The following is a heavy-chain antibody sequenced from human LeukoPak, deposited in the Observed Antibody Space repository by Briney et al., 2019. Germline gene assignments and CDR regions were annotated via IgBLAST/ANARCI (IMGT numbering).Heavy chain of an antibody. CDR1: GYTFTGYY. Sequence: ASVKVSYKASGYTFTGYYMHWVRQAPGQGLEWMGWINTNTGNPTYAQGFTGRFVFSLDTSVSTAYLQISSLKAEDTAVYYCARTTVTNWFDPWGQGTLVTVSS. V-gene: IGHV7-4-1*02. CDR3: ARTTVTNWFDP. D-gene: IGHD5-18*01. J-gene: IGHJ5*02. CDR2: INTNTGNP.